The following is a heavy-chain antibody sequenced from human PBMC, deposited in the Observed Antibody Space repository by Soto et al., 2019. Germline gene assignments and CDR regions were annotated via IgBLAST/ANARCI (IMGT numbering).Heavy chain of an antibody. CDR1: GFTFSSYG. D-gene: IGHD6-13*01. J-gene: IGHJ4*02. CDR3: AKGTGYRRSWLPFAY. V-gene: IGHV3-30*18. CDR2: ISYDGSNK. Sequence: QVQLVESGGGVVQPGRSLRLSCAASGFTFSSYGMHWVRQAPGKGLEWVAVISYDGSNKYYADSVKGRFTISRDNSKTTLYLQMNSLRAEDTAVYYCAKGTGYRRSWLPFAYWGQGTLVTVSS.